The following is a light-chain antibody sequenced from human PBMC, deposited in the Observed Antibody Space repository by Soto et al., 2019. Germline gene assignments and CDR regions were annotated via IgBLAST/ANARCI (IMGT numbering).Light chain of an antibody. Sequence: QSALTQPPSASGSPGQSVTISCTGTSSDVGDFNYVSWYQQHPGKAPKLMIYEVSKRPSGVPDRFSGSKSGNTASLTVSGLQVEDEAVYYCSSYAGSNILVFGGGTKVTVL. CDR3: SSYAGSNILV. V-gene: IGLV2-8*01. J-gene: IGLJ3*02. CDR1: SSDVGDFNY. CDR2: EVS.